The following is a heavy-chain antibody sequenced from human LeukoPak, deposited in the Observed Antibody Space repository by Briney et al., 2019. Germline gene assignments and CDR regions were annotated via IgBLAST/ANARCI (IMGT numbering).Heavy chain of an antibody. CDR2: IYSGGST. D-gene: IGHD3-10*01. V-gene: IGHV3-66*02. CDR3: ARGRDYYGSGSYSHYYYMDV. J-gene: IGHJ6*03. CDR1: GFNVSSNY. Sequence: PGGSLRLSCAASGFNVSSNYMSWVRQAPGKGLEWVSVIYSGGSTYYADSVKGRFTISRDNSKNTLYLQMSSLRAEDTAVYYCARGRDYYGSGSYSHYYYMDVWGKGTTVTVSS.